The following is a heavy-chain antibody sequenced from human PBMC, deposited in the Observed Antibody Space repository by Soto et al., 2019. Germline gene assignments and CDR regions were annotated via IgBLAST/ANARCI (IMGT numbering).Heavy chain of an antibody. Sequence: LRRSCAVSGFTISDYGVTWVRQPPGKGLYWVSGFSGSRGKTFYADSVKGRFTISRDNSKNTLYLQMNSLRAEDTAVYYCAKDPMSTYYYDSSGYYPHDYWGQGTLVTVSS. J-gene: IGHJ4*02. V-gene: IGHV3-23*01. CDR2: FSGSRGKT. CDR1: GFTISDYG. D-gene: IGHD3-22*01. CDR3: AKDPMSTYYYDSSGYYPHDY.